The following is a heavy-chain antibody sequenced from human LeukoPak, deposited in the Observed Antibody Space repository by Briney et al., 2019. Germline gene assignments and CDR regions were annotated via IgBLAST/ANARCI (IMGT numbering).Heavy chain of an antibody. J-gene: IGHJ6*03. CDR3: ARLGLPIYYYYMDV. Sequence: ASVKVSCKASGYTFTSYAMNWVRQAPGQGLEWMGWISTYNGNTNYAQRLQDRVTMTTDTSTSTAYMELRSLRSDDTAVYYCARLGLPIYYYYMDVWGKGTTVTVSS. CDR1: GYTFTSYA. D-gene: IGHD2-15*01. CDR2: ISTYNGNT. V-gene: IGHV1-18*01.